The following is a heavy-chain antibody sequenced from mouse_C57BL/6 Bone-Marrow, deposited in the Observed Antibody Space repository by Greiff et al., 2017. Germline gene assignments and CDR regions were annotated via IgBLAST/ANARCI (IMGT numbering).Heavy chain of an antibody. V-gene: IGHV1-82*01. CDR2: IYPGDGDT. CDR1: GYAFSSSW. D-gene: IGHD1-1*01. J-gene: IGHJ1*03. CDR3: ARYLYYYGSSYWYFDV. Sequence: QVQLKQSGPELVKPGASVKISCKASGYAFSSSWMNWVKQRPGKGLEWIGRIYPGDGDTNYNGKFKGKATLTADKSSSTAYMQLSSLTSEDSAVYFCARYLYYYGSSYWYFDVWGTGTTVTVSS.